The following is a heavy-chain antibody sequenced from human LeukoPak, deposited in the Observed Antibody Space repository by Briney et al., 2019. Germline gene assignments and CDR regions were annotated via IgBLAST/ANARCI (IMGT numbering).Heavy chain of an antibody. CDR1: GGSISSYY. Sequence: SETLSLTCTVSGGSISSYYWSWIRQPPGKGLEWIGYIYYSGSTNYNPSLKSRVTISVDTSKNQFSLKLSSVTAADTAVYYCARRREYFDYWGQGTLVTVSS. CDR3: ARRREYFDY. J-gene: IGHJ4*02. CDR2: IYYSGST. D-gene: IGHD6-25*01. V-gene: IGHV4-59*01.